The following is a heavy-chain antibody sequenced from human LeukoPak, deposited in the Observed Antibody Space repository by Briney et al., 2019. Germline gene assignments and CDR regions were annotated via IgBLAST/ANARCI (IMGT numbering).Heavy chain of an antibody. V-gene: IGHV1-69*04. J-gene: IGHJ4*02. CDR2: IIPILGIA. CDR3: ARASGSSAVPFDY. Sequence: SVKVSCKASGGTFSSYAISWVRQAPGQGLEWMGRIIPILGIANYAQKFQGRVTITADKSTSTAYMELSSLRSEDTAVYYCARASGSSAVPFDYWGQGTLVTVSS. CDR1: GGTFSSYA. D-gene: IGHD3-10*01.